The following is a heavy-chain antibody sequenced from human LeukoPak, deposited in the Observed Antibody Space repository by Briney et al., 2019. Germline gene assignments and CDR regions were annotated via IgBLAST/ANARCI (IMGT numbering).Heavy chain of an antibody. Sequence: SETLSLTCTVSGGSISSYYWSWIRQPPGKGLEWIGYIYYRGSTNYNPSLKSRVTISADTSKNQFSLKLTSVTAADTAVYYCARDLVVVPAAIYYYYMDVWGKGTTVTVSS. D-gene: IGHD2-2*01. J-gene: IGHJ6*03. CDR2: IYYRGST. CDR3: ARDLVVVPAAIYYYYMDV. CDR1: GGSISSYY. V-gene: IGHV4-59*01.